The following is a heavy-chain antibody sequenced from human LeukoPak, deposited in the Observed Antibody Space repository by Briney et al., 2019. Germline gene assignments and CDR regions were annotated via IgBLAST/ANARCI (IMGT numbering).Heavy chain of an antibody. CDR1: GFTFSNYV. V-gene: IGHV3-30*18. CDR3: AKDPRRYSRTGGYFEY. J-gene: IGHJ4*02. CDR2: ISYDGSNK. D-gene: IGHD6-13*01. Sequence: GGSLRLSCAPSGFTFSNYVMHWVRQAPGKGLEWVALISYDGSNKYYADSVKGRFTISRDNSKNTLYLQVNSLRAEDTAVYYCAKDPRRYSRTGGYFEYWGQGTLVTVSS.